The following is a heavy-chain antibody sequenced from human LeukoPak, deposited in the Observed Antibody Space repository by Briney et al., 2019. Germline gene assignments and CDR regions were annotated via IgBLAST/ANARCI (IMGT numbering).Heavy chain of an antibody. V-gene: IGHV1-46*01. CDR2: INPSGGST. J-gene: IGHJ6*03. Sequence: ASVKVSYKASGYTFTSYYMHWVRQAPGQGLEWMGIINPSGGSTNYAQKFQGRVTMTRDTSTNTVYMELSSLRSEDTAVYYCARGRSSMVRGYYYYYMDVWGKGTTVTISS. CDR1: GYTFTSYY. D-gene: IGHD3-10*01. CDR3: ARGRSSMVRGYYYYYMDV.